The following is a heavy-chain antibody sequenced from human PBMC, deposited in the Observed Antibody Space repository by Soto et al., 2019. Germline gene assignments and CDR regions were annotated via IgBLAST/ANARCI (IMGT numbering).Heavy chain of an antibody. CDR2: LYYRGTT. Sequence: SETLSLTCSVSGDSISTSSHYWGWVRQPPGKGLEWIGSLYYRGTTYYNPSLRSRVTISVDTSNNRFSLNVYSVTATDTATYYCAKHGEQWLAQSNLDYWGPGTLVTVSS. D-gene: IGHD6-19*01. V-gene: IGHV4-39*01. CDR1: GDSISTSSHY. CDR3: AKHGEQWLAQSNLDY. J-gene: IGHJ4*02.